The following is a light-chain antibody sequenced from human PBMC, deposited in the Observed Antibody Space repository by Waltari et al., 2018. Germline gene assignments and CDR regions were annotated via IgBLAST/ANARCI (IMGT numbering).Light chain of an antibody. J-gene: IGKJ1*01. CDR3: QQSYSTPWT. V-gene: IGKV1-39*01. CDR1: QSIDSY. Sequence: DIQMTQSPSSLSASVGDRVIITCRASQSIDSYLNWYQQKPGKAPKVLIYAGSSLQTEGPSRFSGRGSGTEFTLTISSLQPEDYATYHCQQSYSTPWTFGQGTRVDIK. CDR2: AGS.